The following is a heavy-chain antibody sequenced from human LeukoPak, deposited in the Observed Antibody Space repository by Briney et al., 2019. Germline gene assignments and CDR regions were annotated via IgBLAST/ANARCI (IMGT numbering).Heavy chain of an antibody. D-gene: IGHD3-10*01. CDR2: INHSGST. Sequence: SETLSLTCAVYGGSFSGYYWSWIRQPPGKGLEWIGEINHSGSTNYNPSLKSRVTISVDTSKNQFSLKLSSVTAADTAVYYCARANYYGSGSSVYWGQGTLVTVSS. J-gene: IGHJ4*02. V-gene: IGHV4-34*01. CDR1: GGSFSGYY. CDR3: ARANYYGSGSSVY.